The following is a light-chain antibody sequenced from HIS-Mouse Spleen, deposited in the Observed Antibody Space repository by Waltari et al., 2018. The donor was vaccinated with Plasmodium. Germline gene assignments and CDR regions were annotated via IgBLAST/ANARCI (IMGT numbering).Light chain of an antibody. J-gene: IGKJ2*01. CDR3: QQSYSTPYT. V-gene: IGKV1-39*01. CDR2: AAS. Sequence: DLQMTQSPSSLSASVGDRVTITCRASQRIRRYLNWDQQKPGKAPKLLIYAASSWQSGVPSRFSGSGSGTDFTLTISSLQPEDFATYDCQQSYSTPYTFGQGTKLEIK. CDR1: QRIRRY.